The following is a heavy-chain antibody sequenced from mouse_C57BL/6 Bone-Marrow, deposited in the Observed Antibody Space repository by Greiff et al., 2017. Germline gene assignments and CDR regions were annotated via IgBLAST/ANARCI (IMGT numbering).Heavy chain of an antibody. CDR3: ARRGDDAY. J-gene: IGHJ3*01. D-gene: IGHD3-3*01. Sequence: QVQLQQPGAELVKPGASVKLSCKASGYTFTSYWMQWVKQRPGQGLEWIGEIDPSDSYTNYNQKFKGKATLTVDTSSNTAYMQLSSLTSEDSAVYYCARRGDDAYWGQGTLVTVSA. CDR2: IDPSDSYT. V-gene: IGHV1-50*01. CDR1: GYTFTSYW.